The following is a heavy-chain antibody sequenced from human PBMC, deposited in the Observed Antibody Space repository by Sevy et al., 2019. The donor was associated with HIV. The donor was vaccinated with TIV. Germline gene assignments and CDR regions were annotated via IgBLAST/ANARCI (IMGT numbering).Heavy chain of an antibody. J-gene: IGHJ4*02. D-gene: IGHD3-22*01. CDR2: ISYEGSNK. V-gene: IGHV3-30*18. CDR1: GFTFSSYG. CDR3: AKDRELYYYDSSGYYIDY. Sequence: GGSLRLSCAASGFTFSSYGMHWVRQAPGKGLEWVAVISYEGSNKYYADSVKGRFTISRDNSKNTVYLQMNSLRAEDTDVYYCAKDRELYYYDSSGYYIDYWGQGTLVTVSS.